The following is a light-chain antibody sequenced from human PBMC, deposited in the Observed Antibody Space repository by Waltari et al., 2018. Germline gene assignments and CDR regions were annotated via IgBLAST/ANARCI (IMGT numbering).Light chain of an antibody. V-gene: IGKV3-11*01. CDR1: QSISIY. CDR2: DAS. Sequence: VLTQSPATLSLCAGAGATLSCRASQSISIYLAWFQQRPGQAPRLLIYDASNRAAGVPARFSGSGSGTDFTLSISSLEPEDFAVYYCHQRGSWPITFGQGTRLEIK. CDR3: HQRGSWPIT. J-gene: IGKJ5*01.